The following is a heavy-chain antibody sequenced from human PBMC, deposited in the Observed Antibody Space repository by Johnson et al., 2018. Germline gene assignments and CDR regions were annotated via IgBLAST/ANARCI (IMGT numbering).Heavy chain of an antibody. Sequence: QVQLVQSGGGVAQPGRSLRLSCAASGFTFSSFDMHWVRQAPGKGLEWVAVISYDGSKKYYADSVKGRFTISRDNSKNTLSRQMNSLRTEDTAVFYCAKDSKPVAGTVAAEYFQHWGQGTLVTVSS. CDR3: AKDSKPVAGTVAAEYFQH. V-gene: IGHV3-30*18. J-gene: IGHJ1*01. CDR2: ISYDGSKK. D-gene: IGHD6-19*01. CDR1: GFTFSSFD.